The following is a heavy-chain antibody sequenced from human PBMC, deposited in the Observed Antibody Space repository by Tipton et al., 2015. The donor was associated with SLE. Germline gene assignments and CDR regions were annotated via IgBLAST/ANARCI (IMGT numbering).Heavy chain of an antibody. J-gene: IGHJ4*02. Sequence: SLRLSCAVSGFTFSSYGMHWVRQSPVKGLEWVAVIWYEGKEKYYADSVKGRFTVSRDNSKNTLYLQMNSLGAEDTAIYYCGRDPLKGESTVYWGQGTLVTVSS. D-gene: IGHD2-2*01. CDR1: GFTFSSYG. CDR3: GRDPLKGESTVY. V-gene: IGHV3-33*01. CDR2: IWYEGKEK.